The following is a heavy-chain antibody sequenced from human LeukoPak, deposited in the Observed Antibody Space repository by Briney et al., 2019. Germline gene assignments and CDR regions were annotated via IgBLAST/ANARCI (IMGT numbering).Heavy chain of an antibody. V-gene: IGHV3-66*01. CDR2: IYSGGST. CDR1: GFTVSSNY. J-gene: IGHJ4*02. CDR3: ARDFSSAFTFDY. D-gene: IGHD3-22*01. Sequence: GGSLRLSCAAPGFTVSSNYMSWVRQAPGKGLEWVSVIYSGGSTYYADSVKGRFTISRDNSKNTLYLQMNSLGAEDTAVYYCARDFSSAFTFDYWGQGTLVTVSS.